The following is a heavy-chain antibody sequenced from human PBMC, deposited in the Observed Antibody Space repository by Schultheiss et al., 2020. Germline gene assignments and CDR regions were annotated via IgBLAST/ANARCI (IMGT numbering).Heavy chain of an antibody. J-gene: IGHJ6*02. CDR1: GYTFTSYG. Sequence: ASVKVSCKASGYTFTSYGISWVRQAPGQGLEWIRWISAYNGNTNYAQKLQGRVTMTTDTSTSTAYMELRSLRSDATSVYYCARTHGYSSSWYPVPLYYYYGMDVWGQGTTVTGSS. D-gene: IGHD6-13*01. CDR3: ARTHGYSSSWYPVPLYYYYGMDV. CDR2: ISAYNGNT. V-gene: IGHV1-18*01.